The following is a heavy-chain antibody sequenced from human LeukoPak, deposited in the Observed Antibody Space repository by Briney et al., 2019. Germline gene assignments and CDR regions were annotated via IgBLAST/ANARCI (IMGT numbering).Heavy chain of an antibody. CDR2: INTNSGGT. V-gene: IGHV1-2*02. D-gene: IGHD6-19*01. CDR1: GYTFTRYY. CDR3: ARGSPAVAAQKGDY. J-gene: IGHJ4*02. Sequence: ASVKVSCKASGYTFTRYYMHWVRQAPGQGLEWMGWINTNSGGTNYAQKFQGRVTMTRDTSISTAYMELSRLRSDDTAVYYCARGSPAVAAQKGDYWGQGTLVTVSS.